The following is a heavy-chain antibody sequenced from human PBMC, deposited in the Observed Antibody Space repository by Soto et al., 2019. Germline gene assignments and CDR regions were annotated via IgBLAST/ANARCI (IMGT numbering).Heavy chain of an antibody. Sequence: KASETLSLTFAVYGGSFSGYYWSWIRQPPGKGLEWIGEINHSGSTNYNPSLTSRVTISVDTSKNQFSLKLSSVTAADTAVYYCASYKKLGHYTWFAPWGKGTLVPVPS. D-gene: IGHD6-13*01. CDR2: INHSGST. V-gene: IGHV4-34*01. J-gene: IGHJ5*02. CDR1: GGSFSGYY. CDR3: ASYKKLGHYTWFAP.